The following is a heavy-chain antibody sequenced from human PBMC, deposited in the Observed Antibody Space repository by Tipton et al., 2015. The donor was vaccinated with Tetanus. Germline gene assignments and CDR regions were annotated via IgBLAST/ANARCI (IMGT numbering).Heavy chain of an antibody. Sequence: TLSLTCTVSGDSIDGGTFYWAWIRQAPGKGLEWIGSVYESGDTYYIPSPKGRVTISVDTSKNQFSLKLKSMAAADTAVYYCARHQSAYFTPFDSWGQGTLVTVSS. CDR3: ARHQSAYFTPFDS. CDR2: VYESGDT. CDR1: GDSIDGGTFY. D-gene: IGHD3-3*01. V-gene: IGHV4-39*01. J-gene: IGHJ4*02.